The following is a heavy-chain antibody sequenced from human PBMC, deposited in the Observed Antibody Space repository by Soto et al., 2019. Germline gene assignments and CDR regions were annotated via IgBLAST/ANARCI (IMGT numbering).Heavy chain of an antibody. D-gene: IGHD3-10*01. CDR3: AKDSGLPGDFGILIHAFDI. Sequence: GWSLRLSCEFSVFTSMDYAMSWVRQAPGKGLEWVSTVSGSLDSAYYSDAVKGRFTVSRDHSRNVLYLQMDSLRAEDTGVYYCAKDSGLPGDFGILIHAFDIWGQGTLVTVSS. CDR2: VSGSLDSA. CDR1: VFTSMDYA. J-gene: IGHJ3*02. V-gene: IGHV3-23*01.